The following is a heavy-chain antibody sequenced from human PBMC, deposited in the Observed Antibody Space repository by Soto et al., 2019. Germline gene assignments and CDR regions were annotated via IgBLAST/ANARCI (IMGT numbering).Heavy chain of an antibody. Sequence: LRLSSAASGITFTTYTMSWVRQAPGKGLEWVSAISGSGVSTYYADSVKGRFTVSRDNSKNTLYLQMNRLRADDTAVYYCAKHVGYSSSGIDSWGQGTPVTVSS. V-gene: IGHV3-23*01. J-gene: IGHJ4*02. CDR2: ISGSGVST. D-gene: IGHD3-10*01. CDR3: AKHVGYSSSGIDS. CDR1: GITFTTYT.